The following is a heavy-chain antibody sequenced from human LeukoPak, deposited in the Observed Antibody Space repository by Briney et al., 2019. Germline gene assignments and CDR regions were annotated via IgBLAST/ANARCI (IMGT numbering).Heavy chain of an antibody. CDR3: ARGGSGSYGDY. CDR2: ISNDGGGT. CDR1: GFIFNNYG. V-gene: IGHV3-23*01. Sequence: GGSLRLSCAASGFIFNNYGLIWVRQAPGKGLEWVSAISNDGGGTNYADSVKGRFTISRHNSKNTLYLQMNSLRAEDTAVYYCARGGSGSYGDYWGQGTLVTVSS. D-gene: IGHD1-26*01. J-gene: IGHJ4*02.